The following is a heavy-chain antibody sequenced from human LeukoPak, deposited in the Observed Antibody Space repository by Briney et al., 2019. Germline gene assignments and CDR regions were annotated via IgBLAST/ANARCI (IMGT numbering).Heavy chain of an antibody. D-gene: IGHD6-13*01. Sequence: PGGSLRLSCAASGFTFSSYSMTWVRQAPGKGLEWVSSISSSSSYIYYADSVKGRFTISRDNAKNSLYLQMNSLRAEDTAVYYCASLLDRSWPFDYWGQGTLVTVSS. CDR2: ISSSSSYI. CDR3: ASLLDRSWPFDY. CDR1: GFTFSSYS. J-gene: IGHJ4*02. V-gene: IGHV3-21*01.